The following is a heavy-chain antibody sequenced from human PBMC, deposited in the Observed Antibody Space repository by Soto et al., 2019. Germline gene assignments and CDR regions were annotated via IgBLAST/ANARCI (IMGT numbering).Heavy chain of an antibody. CDR2: ISGTGGST. Sequence: GGSLRLSCAASGFTFSNYAMSWVRQAPWKGLEWVSAISGTGGSTYYADSVKGRFTISRDNSKNTLYLQMNSLRAEDTAVYYCARGAVVSGWSWGQGTLVTVSS. V-gene: IGHV3-23*01. J-gene: IGHJ5*02. D-gene: IGHD6-19*01. CDR1: GFTFSNYA. CDR3: ARGAVVSGWS.